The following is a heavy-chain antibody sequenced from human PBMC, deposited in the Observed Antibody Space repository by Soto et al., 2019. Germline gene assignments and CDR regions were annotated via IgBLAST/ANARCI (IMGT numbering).Heavy chain of an antibody. CDR2: IYYSGST. CDR3: ARGEPWLVGYFQH. J-gene: IGHJ1*01. CDR1: GGSVSSGSYY. D-gene: IGHD6-19*01. V-gene: IGHV4-61*01. Sequence: QVQLQESGPGLVKPSETLSLTCTVSGGSVSSGSYYWSWIRQPPGKGLEWIGYIYYSGSTNYNPSLKSRVXXSXDTXENQFSLKLSSVTAADTAVYYCARGEPWLVGYFQHWGQGTLVTVSS.